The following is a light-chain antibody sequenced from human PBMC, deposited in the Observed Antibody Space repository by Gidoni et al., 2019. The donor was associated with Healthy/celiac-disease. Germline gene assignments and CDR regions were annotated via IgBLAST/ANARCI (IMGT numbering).Light chain of an antibody. CDR1: SSNIGSNY. CDR3: AAWDDSLSGPRVV. Sequence: QSVLTQPPSASGTPGQRVTISGSGSSSNIGSNYVYWYQQLPGTAPKLLIYRNNQRPSGVPDRFSGSKSGTSASLAISGLRSEDEADYYCAAWDDSLSGPRVVFGGGTKLTVL. V-gene: IGLV1-47*01. CDR2: RNN. J-gene: IGLJ2*01.